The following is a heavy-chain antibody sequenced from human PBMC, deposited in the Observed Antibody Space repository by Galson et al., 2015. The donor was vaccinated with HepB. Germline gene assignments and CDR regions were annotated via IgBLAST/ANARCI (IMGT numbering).Heavy chain of an antibody. CDR3: VRELAFGCGSYSH. J-gene: IGHJ4*02. D-gene: IGHD3-16*01. V-gene: IGHV3-49*03. Sequence: SLRLSCATFEFTFGDYAMSWFRQAPGKGLEWIGFIRTKAYGGTTEYAASVKGKFIISRDDSESIAYLQMNSLRAEDTGVYYCVRELAFGCGSYSHWGQGTLVTVSS. CDR1: EFTFGDYA. CDR2: IRTKAYGGTT.